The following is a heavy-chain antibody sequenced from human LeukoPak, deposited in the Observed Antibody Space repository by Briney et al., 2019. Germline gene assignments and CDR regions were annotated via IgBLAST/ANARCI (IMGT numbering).Heavy chain of an antibody. CDR1: GYTFDDYG. CDR3: ARDQKNYYYMDV. Sequence: GGSLRLSCAASGYTFDDYGMSWVRQAPGKGLEWVSGINWNGGSTGYADSVKGRFTISRDNAKNSLYLQMNSLRAEDTALYYCARDQKNYYYMDVWGKGTTVTVSS. V-gene: IGHV3-20*04. J-gene: IGHJ6*03. CDR2: INWNGGST.